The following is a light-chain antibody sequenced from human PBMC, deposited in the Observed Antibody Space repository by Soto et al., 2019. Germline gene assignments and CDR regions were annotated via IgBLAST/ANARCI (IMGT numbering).Light chain of an antibody. CDR3: QQRYKTSLSS. CDR1: QRIDNF. CDR2: DAS. Sequence: DIQMTQSPSFLSASVGDRVTITCRASQRIDNFLNWYQQKPGKAPKLLIYDASSLQSGVPSRFSGSGSGTDFTLTITSLQPEDSATYHCQQRYKTSLSSFGQGTKVEIK. J-gene: IGKJ2*01. V-gene: IGKV1-39*01.